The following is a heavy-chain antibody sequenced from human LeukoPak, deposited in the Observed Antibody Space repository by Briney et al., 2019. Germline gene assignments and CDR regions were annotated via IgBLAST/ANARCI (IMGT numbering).Heavy chain of an antibody. Sequence: PSETLSLTCTVSGGSISSHYWSWIRQPPGKGLEWIGYIYYSGSTNYNPSLKSRVTISVDTSKNQFSLKLSSVTAADTAVYYCAGYDFWSGSGPWDQGTLVTVSS. V-gene: IGHV4-59*11. CDR1: GGSISSHY. CDR3: AGYDFWSGSGP. J-gene: IGHJ5*02. CDR2: IYYSGST. D-gene: IGHD3-3*01.